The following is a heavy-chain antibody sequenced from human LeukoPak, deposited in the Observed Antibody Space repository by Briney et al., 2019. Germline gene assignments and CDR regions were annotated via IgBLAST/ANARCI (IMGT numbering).Heavy chain of an antibody. J-gene: IGHJ4*02. CDR2: IYYSGTT. Sequence: PSETLSLTCIVSGGSISSTGYYWAWIRQPPGKGLEWIGSIYYSGTTYYNPSLKSRVTISVDTSKNQFSLKLSSVTAADTAVYYCARAWVPNYFDYWGQGTLVTVSS. D-gene: IGHD4/OR15-4a*01. CDR3: ARAWVPNYFDY. CDR1: GGSISSTGYY. V-gene: IGHV4-39*07.